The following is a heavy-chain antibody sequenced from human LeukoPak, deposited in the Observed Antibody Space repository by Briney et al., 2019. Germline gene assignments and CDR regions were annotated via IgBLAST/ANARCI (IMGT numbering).Heavy chain of an antibody. D-gene: IGHD6-6*01. CDR3: ARRGYSSSYYFDY. J-gene: IGHJ4*02. Sequence: PSEXLSLTCAVSGYSISSGYYWGWIRQPPGKGLEWIGSIYHSGTTYSNPSLKSRVTISVDTSKNQFSLKLSSVTAADTAVYYCARRGYSSSYYFDYWGQGTLVTVSS. CDR2: IYHSGTT. V-gene: IGHV4-38-2*01. CDR1: GYSISSGYY.